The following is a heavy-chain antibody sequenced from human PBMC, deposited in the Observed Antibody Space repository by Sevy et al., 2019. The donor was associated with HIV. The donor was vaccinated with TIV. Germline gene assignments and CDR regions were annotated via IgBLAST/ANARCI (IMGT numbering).Heavy chain of an antibody. CDR2: LKHRAYGGTL. D-gene: IGHD1-26*01. CDR1: GFIFGDYA. CDR3: TRSKGAQSIFDY. Sequence: GGSLRLSCTASGFIFGDYAMSWVRQAPGKGLEWVVFLKHRAYGGTLDYAASVKGRFTISRDDSKSVAHLQMNDLKTDDTAIYYCTRSKGAQSIFDYWGQGALVTVSS. V-gene: IGHV3-49*04. J-gene: IGHJ4*02.